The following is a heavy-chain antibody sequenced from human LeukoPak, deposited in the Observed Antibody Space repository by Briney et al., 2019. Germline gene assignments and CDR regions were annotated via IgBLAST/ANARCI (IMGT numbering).Heavy chain of an antibody. J-gene: IGHJ4*02. CDR3: AHYYALRGYFDY. CDR2: IYYSGST. D-gene: IGHD3-10*01. V-gene: IGHV4-39*01. Sequence: KPSETLSLTCTVSGGSISSSSYYWGWIRQPPGKGLEWIGSIYYSGSTYYNPSLKSRVTISVDTSKNQFSLKLSSVTAADTAVYYCAHYYALRGYFDYWGQGTLVTVSS. CDR1: GGSISSSSYY.